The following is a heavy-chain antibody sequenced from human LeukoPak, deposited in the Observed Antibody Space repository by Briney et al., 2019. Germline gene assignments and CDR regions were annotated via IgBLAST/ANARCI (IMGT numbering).Heavy chain of an antibody. V-gene: IGHV3-23*01. J-gene: IGHJ3*02. Sequence: PGGSLRLSCVASGFTFSSYAMSWVRQAPGKGLEWVSAIVGGGGRTYYADSVRGRVTLSRDNSKNTLYLQMNTLGAEDTAVYSSAEGTTWAFDIWGQGTMVTVSS. CDR3: AEGTTWAFDI. CDR1: GFTFSSYA. D-gene: IGHD2/OR15-2a*01. CDR2: IVGGGGRT.